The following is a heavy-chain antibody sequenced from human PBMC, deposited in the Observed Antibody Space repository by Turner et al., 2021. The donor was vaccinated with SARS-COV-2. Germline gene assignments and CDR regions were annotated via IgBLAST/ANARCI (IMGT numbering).Heavy chain of an antibody. Sequence: EVRLVQSGAEVREPGESLQISCKGSGYTFTSFWIGWVRQVPGKGLEWLGISYPGDSDTQYNPSFEGQVTISADKSLNTAYLQWSSLEASDTAMYYCARGFLNFDIWGQGTLVSVSA. J-gene: IGHJ4*02. CDR2: SYPGDSDT. CDR3: ARGFLNFDI. CDR1: GYTFTSFW. V-gene: IGHV5-51*03.